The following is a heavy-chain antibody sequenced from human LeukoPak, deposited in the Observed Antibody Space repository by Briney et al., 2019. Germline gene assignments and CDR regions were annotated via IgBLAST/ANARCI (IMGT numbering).Heavy chain of an antibody. J-gene: IGHJ4*02. CDR3: AKVRARLMTTVLYFDY. D-gene: IGHD4-11*01. CDR2: ISGSGGST. Sequence: QAGGSLRLSCAASGFTFSSYAMSWVRQAPGKGLEWVSAISGSGGSTYYADSVKGRFTISRDNSKNTLYLQMNSLRAEDTAVYYCAKVRARLMTTVLYFDYWGQGTLVTVSS. V-gene: IGHV3-23*01. CDR1: GFTFSSYA.